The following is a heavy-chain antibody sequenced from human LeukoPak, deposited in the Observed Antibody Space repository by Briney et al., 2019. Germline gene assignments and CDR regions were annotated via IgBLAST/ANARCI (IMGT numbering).Heavy chain of an antibody. J-gene: IGHJ3*02. CDR3: SRSTNSGSLLVDAFEI. V-gene: IGHV3-21*01. CDR2: ISSSSSYI. Sequence: AGGSLRLSCAASGFTLSSYSMNWVRQAPGKGLEWVSSISSSSSYIYYADSLKGRFTISRDNARKSLYLQMNSLRAEDTAVYYCSRSTNSGSLLVDAFEIWGQGTTVTVSS. CDR1: GFTLSSYS. D-gene: IGHD1-26*01.